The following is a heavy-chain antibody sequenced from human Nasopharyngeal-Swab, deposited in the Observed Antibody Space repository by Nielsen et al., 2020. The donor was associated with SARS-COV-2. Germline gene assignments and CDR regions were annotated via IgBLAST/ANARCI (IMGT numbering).Heavy chain of an antibody. D-gene: IGHD6-13*01. Sequence: SVKVSCKASVFTFTSSAVQWVRQARGQRLEWIGWIVVGSGNTNYAQKFQERVTITRDMSTSTAYMELSSLRSEDTAVYYCAALTIAAAGRVAFDIWGQGTMVTVSS. V-gene: IGHV1-58*01. J-gene: IGHJ3*02. CDR2: IVVGSGNT. CDR3: AALTIAAAGRVAFDI. CDR1: VFTFTSSA.